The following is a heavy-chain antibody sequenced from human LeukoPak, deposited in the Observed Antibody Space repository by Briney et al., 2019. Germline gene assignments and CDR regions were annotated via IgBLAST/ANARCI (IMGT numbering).Heavy chain of an antibody. CDR2: IYHSGST. CDR1: GGSISSSNW. Sequence: SETLSLTCAVSGGSISSSNWWSWVRRPPGKGLEWIGEIYHSGSTSYNPSLKSRVTISVDKSKNQFSLNLTSVTAADTTVYYCARWVGSTSWYYLDYWGQGTLVTVSS. J-gene: IGHJ4*02. V-gene: IGHV4-4*02. D-gene: IGHD6-13*01. CDR3: ARWVGSTSWYYLDY.